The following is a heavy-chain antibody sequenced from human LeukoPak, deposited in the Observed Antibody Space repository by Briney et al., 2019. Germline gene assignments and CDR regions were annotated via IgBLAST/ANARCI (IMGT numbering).Heavy chain of an antibody. J-gene: IGHJ3*02. CDR3: ARHFAVNPRYAFDI. CDR2: IYYSGST. Sequence: ASETLSLTCTVSGGSISTYYWTWLRQPPGKGLEWIGYIYYSGSTNYNPSLKSRVTMSLEPSKNQFSLKLTSVTAADTAVYYCARHFAVNPRYAFDIWGQGAMVTVSS. CDR1: GGSISTYY. D-gene: IGHD4-17*01. V-gene: IGHV4-59*08.